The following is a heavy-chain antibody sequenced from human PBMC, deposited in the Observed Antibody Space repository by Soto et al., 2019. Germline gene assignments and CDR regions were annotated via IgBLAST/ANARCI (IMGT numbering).Heavy chain of an antibody. V-gene: IGHV4-34*01. CDR3: ARGIVVVPAALGGMDY. CDR2: INHSGST. D-gene: IGHD2-2*01. Sequence: QVQLQQWGAGLLKPSETLSLTCAVYGGSFSGYYWSWIRQPPGKGLEWIGEINHSGSTNYNPSLKSRVTISVDTSKNQFSLKLSSVTAADTAVYYCARGIVVVPAALGGMDYWGQGTLVTVSS. J-gene: IGHJ4*02. CDR1: GGSFSGYY.